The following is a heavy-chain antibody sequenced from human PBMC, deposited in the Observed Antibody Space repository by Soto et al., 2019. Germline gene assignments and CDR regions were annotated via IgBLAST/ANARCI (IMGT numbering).Heavy chain of an antibody. CDR3: ARSVAVPGAHIDY. CDR2: VYYTGST. J-gene: IGHJ4*02. V-gene: IGHV4-59*01. Sequence: NPLETLSPTXSVSGGSISGSYWSWIRQSPGKGLEWLGYVYYTGSTNYSPSLRSRVSISVDTSKNEFSLRLSSVTAAHTAVYFCARSVAVPGAHIDYWGQGTQVTVSS. D-gene: IGHD6-19*01. CDR1: GGSISGSY.